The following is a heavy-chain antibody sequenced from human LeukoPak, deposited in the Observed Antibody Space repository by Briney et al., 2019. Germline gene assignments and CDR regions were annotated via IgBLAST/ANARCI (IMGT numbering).Heavy chain of an antibody. CDR3: AKGSSWHRLDM. J-gene: IGHJ3*02. V-gene: IGHV3-23*01. Sequence: PGGSLRLSCAASGFTFSSYAMNWVRQAPGKGLEWVSAISGGADSAYYADSVKGRFTISRDNSKNTLYLQMNSLRVGDTAVYYCAKGSSWHRLDMWGQGTMVTVSS. CDR1: GFTFSSYA. CDR2: ISGGADSA. D-gene: IGHD6-13*01.